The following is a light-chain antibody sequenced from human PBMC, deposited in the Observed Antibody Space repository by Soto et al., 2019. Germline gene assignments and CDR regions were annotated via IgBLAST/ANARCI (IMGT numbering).Light chain of an antibody. CDR1: QSNSSY. Sequence: DIQMTQSPSSLSASVGDRVTITCRASQSNSSYLNWYQQKPGKAPKLLIYAASTLQSGVPSRFSGSGSGTDFTLTISSLQPEDFATYYCQQSYRTPITFGGVTKVEIK. CDR2: AAS. V-gene: IGKV1-39*01. CDR3: QQSYRTPIT. J-gene: IGKJ4*01.